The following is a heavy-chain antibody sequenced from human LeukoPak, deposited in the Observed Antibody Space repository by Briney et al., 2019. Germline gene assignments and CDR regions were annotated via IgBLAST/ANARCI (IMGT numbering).Heavy chain of an antibody. D-gene: IGHD3-3*01. J-gene: IGHJ3*02. CDR1: GFTFSSYV. CDR3: AKSPGDFWSGYTGAFDI. CDR2: ISGSGGST. Sequence: GGSLRLSCAASGFTFSSYVMSWVRQAPGKRLEWVSAISGSGGSTYYADSVKGRFTISRDNSKNTLYLEMNSLRAEDTAVFYCAKSPGDFWSGYTGAFDIWGQGTMVTVSS. V-gene: IGHV3-23*01.